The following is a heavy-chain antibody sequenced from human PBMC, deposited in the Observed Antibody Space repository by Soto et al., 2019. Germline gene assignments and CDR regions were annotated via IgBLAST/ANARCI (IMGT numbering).Heavy chain of an antibody. J-gene: IGHJ6*02. Sequence: QVQLVQSGAEVKKPGASVKVSCKASGYTFTSYGISWVRQAPGQGLEWMGWISAYNGNTNYAQKLQGRVTMTTDTSTSTAYMKLRSLRSDDTAVYYCARGLLDATRYYYYGMDVWGQGTTVTVSS. CDR1: GYTFTSYG. CDR2: ISAYNGNT. D-gene: IGHD2-21*02. V-gene: IGHV1-18*01. CDR3: ARGLLDATRYYYYGMDV.